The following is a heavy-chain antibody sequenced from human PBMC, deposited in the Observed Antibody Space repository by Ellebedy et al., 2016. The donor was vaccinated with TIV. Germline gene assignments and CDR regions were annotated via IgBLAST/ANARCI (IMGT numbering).Heavy chain of an antibody. CDR3: AKDRTPGDGYWVFDQ. V-gene: IGHV3-23*01. CDR2: ISSTGSRT. J-gene: IGHJ4*02. D-gene: IGHD5-18*01. CDR1: GFTFSSYA. Sequence: PGGSLRLSCAASGFTFSSYAMSWVRQAPGQGLEWVSTISSTGSRTYYADSVEGRFTISRDNSKRTVDLQMNSLRAEDTAVYFCAKDRTPGDGYWVFDQWGQGTLVTVSS.